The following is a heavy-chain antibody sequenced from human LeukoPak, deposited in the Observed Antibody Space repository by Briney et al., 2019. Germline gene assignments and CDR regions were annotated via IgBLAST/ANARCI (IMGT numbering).Heavy chain of an antibody. CDR1: GFTFSDYY. Sequence: PGGSLRLSCAASGFTFSDYYMNWVRQAPGKGLEWLGRINLEADGGTPDYAGPVKGRFTFSRDGSKTTLYLQMNSLKTEDTAVYYCTTGHCSGTTCYDYWGQGTLVTVSS. CDR3: TTGHCSGTTCYDY. CDR2: INLEADGGTP. J-gene: IGHJ4*02. V-gene: IGHV3-15*01. D-gene: IGHD2-2*01.